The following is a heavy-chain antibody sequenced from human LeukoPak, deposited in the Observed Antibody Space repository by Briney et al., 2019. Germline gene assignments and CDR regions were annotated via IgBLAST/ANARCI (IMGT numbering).Heavy chain of an antibody. Sequence: PSETLSLTCTVSGXSISSYYWNWIRQPAGKGLEWIGRIYTSGNTNYNPSLKSRVTMSVDTSKNQFSLNLSSVTAADTAVYYCARGLFNYWYFDLWGRGTLVTVSS. CDR1: GXSISSYY. V-gene: IGHV4-4*07. CDR3: ARGLFNYWYFDL. J-gene: IGHJ2*01. CDR2: IYTSGNT.